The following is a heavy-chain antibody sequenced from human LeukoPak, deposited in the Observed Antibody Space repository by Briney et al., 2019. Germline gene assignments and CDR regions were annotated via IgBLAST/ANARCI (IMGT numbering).Heavy chain of an antibody. Sequence: SETLSLTCTVSGGSISSYYWSWIRQPPGKGLEWIGYIYYSGSTNYNPSLKSRVTISVDTSKNQFSLKLSSVTAADTAVYYCAATPFFDPTPYYYYYMDVWGKGTTVTVSS. CDR1: GGSISSYY. J-gene: IGHJ6*03. CDR3: AATPFFDPTPYYYYYMDV. V-gene: IGHV4-59*01. CDR2: IYYSGST. D-gene: IGHD3-9*01.